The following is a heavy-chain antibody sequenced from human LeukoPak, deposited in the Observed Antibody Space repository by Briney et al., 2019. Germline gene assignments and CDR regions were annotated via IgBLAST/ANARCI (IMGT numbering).Heavy chain of an antibody. CDR3: ARALNYWNCFDS. CDR2: IGATSGTT. J-gene: IGHJ4*02. Sequence: GGSLRLSCAASGFTFNTYAMTWVRQSPGKGLEWVSAIGATSGTTFYADSVKGRFTVSRDNSQNTLYLQMAGLRAEDTAIYYCARALNYWNCFDSWGQGTLVTVSS. CDR1: GFTFNTYA. V-gene: IGHV3-23*01. D-gene: IGHD5-24*01.